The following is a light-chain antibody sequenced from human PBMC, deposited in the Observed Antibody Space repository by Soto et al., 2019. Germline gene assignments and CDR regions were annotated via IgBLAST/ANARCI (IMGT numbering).Light chain of an antibody. CDR3: QSYDTGLSGPVV. J-gene: IGLJ2*01. V-gene: IGLV1-40*01. CDR2: GNT. CDR1: GSNIGAGFD. Sequence: QSVLTQPPSLSGAPGQNIIISCTGGGSNIGAGFDVHWYQQLPGTAPKLPIYGNTNRPSGVPDRFSGSKSGTSASLVITGLQAEDEADYYCQSYDTGLSGPVVFGRGTKLTVL.